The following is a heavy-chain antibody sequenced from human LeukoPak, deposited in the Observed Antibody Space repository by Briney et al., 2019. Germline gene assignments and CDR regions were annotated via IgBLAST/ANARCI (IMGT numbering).Heavy chain of an antibody. CDR1: GFTFSSYG. D-gene: IGHD6-6*01. CDR2: ISGSGGST. V-gene: IGHV3-23*01. CDR3: AKGSVAARLFFDY. J-gene: IGHJ4*02. Sequence: PGGSLRLSCAASGFTFSSYGMSWVRQAPGKGLEWVSAISGSGGSTYYADSVKGRFTISRDNSKNTLYLQMNSLRAEDTAVYYCAKGSVAARLFFDYWGQGTLVTVSS.